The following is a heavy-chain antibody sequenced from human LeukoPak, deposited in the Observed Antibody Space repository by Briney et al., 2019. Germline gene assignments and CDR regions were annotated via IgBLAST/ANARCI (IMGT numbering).Heavy chain of an antibody. CDR2: IYYSGST. V-gene: IGHV4-59*01. J-gene: IGHJ4*02. CDR1: GGSISSYY. D-gene: IGHD3-16*01. CDR3: ARSYYYAYDY. Sequence: SETLSLTCTVSGGSISSYYWSWIRQPPGKGLEWIGYIYYSGSTNYNPSLESRVTISVDTSKNQFSLKLSSVTAADAAVYYCARSYYYAYDYWGQGTLVTVSS.